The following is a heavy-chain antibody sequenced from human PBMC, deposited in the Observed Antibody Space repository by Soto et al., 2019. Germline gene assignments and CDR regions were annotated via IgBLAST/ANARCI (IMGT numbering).Heavy chain of an antibody. J-gene: IGHJ6*02. D-gene: IGHD4-17*01. CDR2: ITITSNIK. Sequence: EVQVVESGGGLVKPGGSLRLSCAASGFIFDSYNMNWVRQAPGKGLEWVAYITITSNIKYYADSVKGRFTISRDNAKTSLYLQMNSLTVEDTAVYFCARKGYGDYGPMDVWGQGTTVTVSS. V-gene: IGHV3-21*01. CDR1: GFIFDSYN. CDR3: ARKGYGDYGPMDV.